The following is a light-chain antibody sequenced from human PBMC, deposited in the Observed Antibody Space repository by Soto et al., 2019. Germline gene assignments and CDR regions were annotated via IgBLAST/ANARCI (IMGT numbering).Light chain of an antibody. CDR3: QQYDNCARS. J-gene: IGKJ3*01. Sequence: EIVMTQSPATLSVSPGERATLSCRASQSVSTNLAWYQQKLGQAPRPLIYDASTRATGVPARFSGSGSGTEFTLTISSLQSEDFAVYYVQQYDNCARSFGPGTKVDIK. CDR2: DAS. CDR1: QSVSTN. V-gene: IGKV3-15*01.